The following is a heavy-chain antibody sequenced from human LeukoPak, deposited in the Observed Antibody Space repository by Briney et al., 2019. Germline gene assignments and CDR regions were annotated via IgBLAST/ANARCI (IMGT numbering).Heavy chain of an antibody. J-gene: IGHJ4*02. D-gene: IGHD6-19*01. CDR3: ARVGVAGPFDY. CDR2: INPSGGST. Sequence: ASVKVSCKASGYTFTNYYIQWVRQAPGQGLEWMGIINPSGGSTSYAQNFQGRVTMTRDASTSTESMELSSLRSDDTAVYYCARVGVAGPFDYWGQGTLVTVSS. V-gene: IGHV1-46*01. CDR1: GYTFTNYY.